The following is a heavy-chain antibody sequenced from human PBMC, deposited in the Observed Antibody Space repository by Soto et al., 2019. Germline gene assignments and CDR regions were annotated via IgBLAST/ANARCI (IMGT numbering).Heavy chain of an antibody. CDR2: ITSNGGNE. CDR1: GFTFATYA. CDR3: ARDTVGDSWFPLGY. D-gene: IGHD3-22*01. Sequence: QVQLVESGGGVVQPGSSLRLSCAASGFTFATYAMDWVRQAPGKGLEWVGVITSNGGNERYADSVKGRFTISRDNVWNSLFLQMDSLRPEDTAIYYCARDTVGDSWFPLGYWGQGTLVSVSS. J-gene: IGHJ4*02. V-gene: IGHV3-30-3*01.